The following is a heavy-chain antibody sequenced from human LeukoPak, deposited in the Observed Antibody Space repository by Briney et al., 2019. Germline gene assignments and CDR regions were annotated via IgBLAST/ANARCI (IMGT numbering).Heavy chain of an antibody. J-gene: IGHJ4*02. CDR3: ARGITMAN. V-gene: IGHV3-7*04. Sequence: GGSLRLSCAASGFTFSNYWMTWVRQAPGKGLEWVANIKQDGSERDYVDSVKGRFTISRGDAKNSLYLQMNSLRAEDTAVYYCARGITMANWGQGTLVTVSS. CDR2: IKQDGSER. D-gene: IGHD3-10*01. CDR1: GFTFSNYW.